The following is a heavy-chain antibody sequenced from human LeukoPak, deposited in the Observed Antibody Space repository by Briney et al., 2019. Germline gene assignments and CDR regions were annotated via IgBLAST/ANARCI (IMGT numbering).Heavy chain of an antibody. CDR3: ARARRIYYDS. J-gene: IGHJ4*02. Sequence: GGSLRLSCAASGFTFSSYSMNWVRQAPGKGLEWVSVIYSGGSTYYADSVKGRFTISRDNSKNTLYLQMNSLRAEDTAVYYCARARRIYYDSWGQGTLVTVSS. V-gene: IGHV3-66*01. CDR1: GFTFSSYS. CDR2: IYSGGST. D-gene: IGHD3-22*01.